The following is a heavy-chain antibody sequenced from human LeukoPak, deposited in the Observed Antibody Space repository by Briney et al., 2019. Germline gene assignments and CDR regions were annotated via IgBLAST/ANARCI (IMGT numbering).Heavy chain of an antibody. Sequence: GGSLRLSCAASGFTFSSYWMHWVRQAPGKGLVWVSRINSDGSSTSYADSVKGRFTISRDNAKNTLYLQMNSLRAEDTAVYYCASPSYYYDSSGYYYVGAFDIWGQGTMVTVSS. CDR2: INSDGSST. CDR1: GFTFSSYW. CDR3: ASPSYYYDSSGYYYVGAFDI. D-gene: IGHD3-22*01. J-gene: IGHJ3*02. V-gene: IGHV3-74*01.